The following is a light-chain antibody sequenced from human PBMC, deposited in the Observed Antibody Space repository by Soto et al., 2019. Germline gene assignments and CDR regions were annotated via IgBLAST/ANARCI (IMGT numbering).Light chain of an antibody. J-gene: IGKJ2*01. CDR3: QQYYSYPYT. V-gene: IGKV1-8*01. CDR2: AAS. CDR1: QGISSY. Sequence: AIRMTQSPSSLSASTGDRVTITYRASQGISSYLAWYQQKPGKAPKLLIYAASTLQSGVPSRFSGSGSGTDFTLTISCLQSEDCATYYCQQYYSYPYTFGQGTKLEIK.